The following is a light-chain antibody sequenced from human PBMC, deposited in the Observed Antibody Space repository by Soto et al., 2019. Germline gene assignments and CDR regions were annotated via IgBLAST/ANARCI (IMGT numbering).Light chain of an antibody. CDR3: QQRNYWQVT. V-gene: IGKV3-11*01. Sequence: EIVMTQSPATLSVSPGERATLSCRASQSVNSNYLAWYQQKPGQAPRPLIYGISKRATDIPARFSGSGSGTDFTLTISSLEPEDFAVYYCQQRNYWQVTFGQGTRLEIK. J-gene: IGKJ5*01. CDR1: QSVNSNY. CDR2: GIS.